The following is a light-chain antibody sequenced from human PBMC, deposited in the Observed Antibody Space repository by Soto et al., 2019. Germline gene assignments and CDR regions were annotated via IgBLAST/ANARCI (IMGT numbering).Light chain of an antibody. CDR1: QDVSSGY. V-gene: IGKV3-20*01. Sequence: EIVLTQSPGTLSLSPGERATLSCRASQDVSSGYLAWYQQRPGQPPRLLIYGASSRATGIPDRFSGSGSGTDFTLTISRLEPEDFAVYHCQQYGSLPRTFGQGTKVDIK. CDR2: GAS. J-gene: IGKJ1*01. CDR3: QQYGSLPRT.